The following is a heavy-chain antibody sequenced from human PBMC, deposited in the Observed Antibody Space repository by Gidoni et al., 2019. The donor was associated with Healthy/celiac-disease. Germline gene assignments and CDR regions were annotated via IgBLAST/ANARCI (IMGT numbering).Heavy chain of an antibody. CDR3: AKDLAPDYGDNYYYYGMDV. CDR2: ISWDGGST. D-gene: IGHD4-17*01. V-gene: IGHV3-43*01. CDR1: GFTFDDYT. Sequence: EVQLVESGGVVVQPGGSLRLSCAASGFTFDDYTMHWVRQAPGKGLEWVSLISWDGGSTYYADSVKGRFTISRDNSKNSLYLQMNSLRTEDTALYYCAKDLAPDYGDNYYYYGMDVWGQGTTVTVSS. J-gene: IGHJ6*02.